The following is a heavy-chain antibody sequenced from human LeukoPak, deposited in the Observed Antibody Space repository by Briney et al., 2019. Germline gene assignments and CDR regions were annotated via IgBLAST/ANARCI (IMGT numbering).Heavy chain of an antibody. V-gene: IGHV4-59*07. Sequence: PSDTLSLTCTVSGGSISSYYWSWIRQPPGKRLEWIGFVYYSGITSYNPSLKSRVTISVDTSKNHFSLKLTSVTAADTAVYYCVRRYNSGPYYFDYWGQGTLVTVSS. CDR1: GGSISSYY. CDR2: VYYSGIT. CDR3: VRRYNSGPYYFDY. D-gene: IGHD5-18*01. J-gene: IGHJ4*02.